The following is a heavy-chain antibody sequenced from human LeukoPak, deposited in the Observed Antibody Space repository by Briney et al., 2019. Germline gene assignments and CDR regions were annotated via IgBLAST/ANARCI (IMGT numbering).Heavy chain of an antibody. Sequence: SETLSLTCTVSGGSISSYYWSRIRQPPGKGLEWIGYIYYSGSTNYNPSLKSRVTISVDTSKNQFSLKLRSVTAADTAVYSCARGVFWGSRWYFDLWGRGTLVTVSS. CDR2: IYYSGST. D-gene: IGHD7-27*01. J-gene: IGHJ2*01. CDR3: ARGVFWGSRWYFDL. CDR1: GGSISSYY. V-gene: IGHV4-59*01.